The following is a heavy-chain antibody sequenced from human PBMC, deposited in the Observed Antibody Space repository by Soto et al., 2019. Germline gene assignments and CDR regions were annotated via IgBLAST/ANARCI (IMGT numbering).Heavy chain of an antibody. V-gene: IGHV1-69*13. Sequence: SVKVSCKASGGTFSSYAISWVRQAPGQGLEWMGGIIPIFGTANYAQKFQGRVTITADESTSTAYMELSSLRSEDTAVYYCAREGYDFWASPPYYYYGMDVWGQGTTVTVSS. CDR1: GGTFSSYA. CDR3: AREGYDFWASPPYYYYGMDV. D-gene: IGHD3-3*01. J-gene: IGHJ6*02. CDR2: IIPIFGTA.